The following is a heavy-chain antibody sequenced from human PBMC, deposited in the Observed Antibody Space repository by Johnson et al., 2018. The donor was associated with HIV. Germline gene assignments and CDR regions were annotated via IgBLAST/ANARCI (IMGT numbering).Heavy chain of an antibody. J-gene: IGHJ3*02. CDR1: GFILSSYG. V-gene: IGHV3-33*01. CDR3: ARDAPDSGSYHAFDI. Sequence: VQLVESGGGVVQPGRSLRLSCAASGFILSSYGMHWVRQAPGKGLEWVAVIWYDGSNKYYADFVKGRFTITRDSSKNTLYLQMNSLRAEDTAVYYCARDAPDSGSYHAFDIWGQGTMVTVSS. CDR2: IWYDGSNK. D-gene: IGHD1-26*01.